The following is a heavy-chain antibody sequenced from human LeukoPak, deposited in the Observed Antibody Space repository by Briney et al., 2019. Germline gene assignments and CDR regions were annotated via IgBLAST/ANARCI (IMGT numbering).Heavy chain of an antibody. J-gene: IGHJ3*02. CDR1: GYSISSGYY. Sequence: PSETLSLTCTVSGYSISSGYYWGWIRQPPGKGLEWIGSIYHSGSTYYNPSLKSRVTISVDTSKNQFSLKLSSVTAADTAVYYCARLIAAAGTRAFDICGQGTMFTVSS. V-gene: IGHV4-38-2*02. CDR2: IYHSGST. D-gene: IGHD6-13*01. CDR3: ARLIAAAGTRAFDI.